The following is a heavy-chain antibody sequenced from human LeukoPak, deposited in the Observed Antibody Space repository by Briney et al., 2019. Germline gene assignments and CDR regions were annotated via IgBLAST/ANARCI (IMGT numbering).Heavy chain of an antibody. CDR1: GFTLSSYW. J-gene: IGHJ4*02. V-gene: IGHV3-74*01. CDR2: INSDGSST. Sequence: GGSLRLSCAASGFTLSSYWMHWARQAPGKGLVWVSHINSDGSSTNYADSVKGRFTISRDNAKNTLYLQLSSLRAEDTALYYCARGGVPAAHDYWGQGTLVTVSS. D-gene: IGHD2-2*01. CDR3: ARGGVPAAHDY.